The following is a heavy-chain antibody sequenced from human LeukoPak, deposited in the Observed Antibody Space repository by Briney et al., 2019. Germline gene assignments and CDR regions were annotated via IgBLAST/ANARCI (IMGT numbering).Heavy chain of an antibody. CDR1: GGSISSSSSY. V-gene: IGHV4-39*07. CDR2: IYYSGRT. Sequence: SETVSLTCTISGGSISSSSSYWGWIRQPPGKGLECIGSIYYSGRTYYNPSLKSRVTISVDTSKNQFSLKLTSVTAADTAVYYCVRIEYSSSIDYWGQGTLVTVSS. D-gene: IGHD6-6*01. CDR3: VRIEYSSSIDY. J-gene: IGHJ4*02.